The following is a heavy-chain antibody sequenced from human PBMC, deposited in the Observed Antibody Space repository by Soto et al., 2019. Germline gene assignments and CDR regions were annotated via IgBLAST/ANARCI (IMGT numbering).Heavy chain of an antibody. CDR1: GGSISSSTYY. CDR3: SCLDY. Sequence: QLQLQESGPRLVKPSETLSLTCTVSGGSISSSTYYWGWIRQPPGKGLEWIGNIYHSGNTYYNPFLKRRLTISVDTSKNQFSLKLSSVTAADTAVYYCSCLDYWGQGTLVTVSS. CDR2: IYHSGNT. D-gene: IGHD2-2*01. V-gene: IGHV4-39*01. J-gene: IGHJ4*02.